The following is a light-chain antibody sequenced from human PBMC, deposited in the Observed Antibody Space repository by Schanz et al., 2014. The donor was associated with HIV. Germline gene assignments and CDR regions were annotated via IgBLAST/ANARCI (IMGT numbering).Light chain of an antibody. CDR3: SSLSTSGAPV. CDR1: DTDIGGHDY. Sequence: QSALTQPASVSGSPGQSITISCTGTDTDIGGHDYVSWFQQHPGKAPKLMIYDVFNRPSGVSSRFSGSKSGNTASLTISGLQAEDEADYYCSSLSTSGAPVFGTGTKLTVL. CDR2: DVF. V-gene: IGLV2-14*03. J-gene: IGLJ1*01.